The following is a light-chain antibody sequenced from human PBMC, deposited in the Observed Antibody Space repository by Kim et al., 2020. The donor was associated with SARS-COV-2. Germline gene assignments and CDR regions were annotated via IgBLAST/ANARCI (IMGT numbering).Light chain of an antibody. Sequence: GQTVRITCQGDRLRSYYASWYQQQPGQAPVLVIYGKNNRPSGIPDRFSGSSSGNTASLTITGAQAEDEADYYCNSRDSSGNHPWVFGGGTKLTVL. CDR3: NSRDSSGNHPWV. J-gene: IGLJ3*02. CDR1: RLRSYY. CDR2: GKN. V-gene: IGLV3-19*01.